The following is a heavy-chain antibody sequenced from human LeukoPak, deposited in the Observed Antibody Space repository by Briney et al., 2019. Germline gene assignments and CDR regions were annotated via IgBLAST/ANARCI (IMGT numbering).Heavy chain of an antibody. V-gene: IGHV5-51*01. CDR1: GYSFTTYW. D-gene: IGHD3-10*01. Sequence: GESLKISCKGSGYSFTTYWIGWVRQMPGKGLEWMGIFYPGDSDTRYSPSFQGQVTISADKSITTAYLQWSSLKASDTAIYYCARSSVGSGSYYAPFDPWGQGTLVTVSS. J-gene: IGHJ5*02. CDR3: ARSSVGSGSYYAPFDP. CDR2: FYPGDSDT.